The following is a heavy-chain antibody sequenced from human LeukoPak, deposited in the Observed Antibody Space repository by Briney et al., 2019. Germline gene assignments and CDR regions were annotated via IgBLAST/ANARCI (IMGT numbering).Heavy chain of an antibody. CDR3: ARDSYYDILTGLNDAFDI. Sequence: SETLSLTCTVSGGSISGWYWSWIRQPPGKGLEWIGNIYGSGYTNYNPSLKSRVTMSIDTSKNHFSLKLTSVTAADTATYYCARDSYYDILTGLNDAFDIWGPGTMVTVSS. CDR2: IYGSGYT. J-gene: IGHJ3*02. D-gene: IGHD3-9*01. CDR1: GGSISGWY. V-gene: IGHV4-59*01.